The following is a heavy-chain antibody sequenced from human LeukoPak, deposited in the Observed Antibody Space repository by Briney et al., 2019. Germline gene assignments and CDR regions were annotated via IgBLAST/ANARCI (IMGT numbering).Heavy chain of an antibody. CDR3: AREGSIDYDFWSGYSPDAFDI. D-gene: IGHD3-3*01. J-gene: IGHJ3*02. CDR1: GYTFTSYG. CDR2: ISAYNGNT. V-gene: IGHV1-18*01. Sequence: VASVKVSCKASGYTFTSYGISWVRQAPGQGLEWMGWISAYNGNTNYAQKLQGRVTMTTDTSTSTAYMELRSLGSDDTAVYYCAREGSIDYDFWSGYSPDAFDIWGQGTMVTVSS.